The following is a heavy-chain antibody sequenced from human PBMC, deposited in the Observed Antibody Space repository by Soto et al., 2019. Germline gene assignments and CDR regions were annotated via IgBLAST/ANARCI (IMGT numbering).Heavy chain of an antibody. CDR2: INHSGST. V-gene: IGHV4-34*01. Sequence: QVQLQQWGAGLLKPSETLSLTCAVYGGSLSGYYWSWIRQPPGKGLEWIGEINHSGSTNYNPSLKSRVTISVDTSKNQFCLKLSSVTAADTAVYYCARGWGRIFDYWGQGTLVTVSS. CDR3: ARGWGRIFDY. J-gene: IGHJ4*02. D-gene: IGHD7-27*01. CDR1: GGSLSGYY.